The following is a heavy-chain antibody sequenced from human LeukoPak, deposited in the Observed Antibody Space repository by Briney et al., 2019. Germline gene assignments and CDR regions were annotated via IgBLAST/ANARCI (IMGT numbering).Heavy chain of an antibody. CDR1: GGSISSGSYY. Sequence: PSQTLSLTCTVSGGSISSGSYYWSWIRQPAGKGLEWIGRIYTSGSTNYNPSLKSRVTISVDTSKNQFSLKLSSVTAADTAVYYCARAVSSMYQLLYGAFDIWGQGTMVTVSS. CDR2: IYTSGST. D-gene: IGHD2-2*02. CDR3: ARAVSSMYQLLYGAFDI. V-gene: IGHV4-61*02. J-gene: IGHJ3*02.